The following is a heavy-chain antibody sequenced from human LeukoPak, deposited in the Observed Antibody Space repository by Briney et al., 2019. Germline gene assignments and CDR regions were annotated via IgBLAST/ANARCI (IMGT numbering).Heavy chain of an antibody. CDR2: IAHDGTR. Sequence: PSETLSLTCGVSGGSIDMTNYWSWVRQAPGKGLEWIGEIAHDGTRNYNASLRSRVAMSLDRANNQFSLSLTSVTAADTAVYYCTRENRPFCPFAYWGQGVPVTVSS. J-gene: IGHJ4*02. D-gene: IGHD2/OR15-2a*01. V-gene: IGHV4-4*02. CDR3: TRENRPFCPFAY. CDR1: GGSIDMTNY.